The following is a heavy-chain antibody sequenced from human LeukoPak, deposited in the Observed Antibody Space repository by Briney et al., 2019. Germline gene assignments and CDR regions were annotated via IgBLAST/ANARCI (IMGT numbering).Heavy chain of an antibody. CDR1: GFTFSSYA. D-gene: IGHD3-22*01. V-gene: IGHV3-23*01. Sequence: GRSLRLSCAASGFTFSSYAMSWVRQAPGKGLEWVSAISGSGGSTYYADSVKGRFTISRDNSKNTLYLQMNSLRAEDTAVYYCAKDQGISSGYYYFDYWGQGTLVTVSS. J-gene: IGHJ4*02. CDR2: ISGSGGST. CDR3: AKDQGISSGYYYFDY.